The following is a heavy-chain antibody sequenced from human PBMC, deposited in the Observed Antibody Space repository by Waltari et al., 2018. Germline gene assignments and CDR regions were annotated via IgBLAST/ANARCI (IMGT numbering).Heavy chain of an antibody. V-gene: IGHV3-15*01. CDR1: GFTPSTPR. J-gene: IGHJ1*01. CDR2: IKSKTDGGTT. Sequence: EVQRVESGGGLAPLGGLVRLSCAAAGFTPSTPRMTWVRQAPGKGLECVGRIKSKTDGGTTDYAAPVKGRFTISRDDSKNALYLQMNSLKTEDTAVYYCTTAASQHWGQGTLVTVSS. CDR3: TTAASQH.